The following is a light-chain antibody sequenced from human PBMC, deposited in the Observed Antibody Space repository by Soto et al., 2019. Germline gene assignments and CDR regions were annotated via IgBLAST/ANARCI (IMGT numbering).Light chain of an antibody. Sequence: QSVLTQPASVSGSPGQSITISCTGTSSDVGGYNYVSWYQQHPGKAPNLMIYDVSNRPSGVSNRFSGSKSGNTASLTISGLQAEDEADYYCSSYTSSTFYDFGTGTKVTVL. CDR2: DVS. J-gene: IGLJ1*01. CDR1: SSDVGGYNY. CDR3: SSYTSSTFYD. V-gene: IGLV2-14*01.